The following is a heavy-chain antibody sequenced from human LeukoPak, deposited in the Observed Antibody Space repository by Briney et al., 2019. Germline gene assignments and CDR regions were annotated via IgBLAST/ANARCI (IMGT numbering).Heavy chain of an antibody. CDR2: IYTSAST. D-gene: IGHD4-17*01. Sequence: SETLSLTCTVSGGSISSYYWSWIRQPAGKGLEWTGPIYTSASTNYTPSLKSRVTLSVDTSKNQPPPKLSSLTAADTTVYCCARDHRDYGDYWFYPWGPGTLVTVSS. CDR1: GGSISSYY. V-gene: IGHV4-4*07. J-gene: IGHJ5*02. CDR3: ARDHRDYGDYWFYP.